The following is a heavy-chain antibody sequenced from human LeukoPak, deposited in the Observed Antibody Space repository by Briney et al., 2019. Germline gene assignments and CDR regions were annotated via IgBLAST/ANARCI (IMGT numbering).Heavy chain of an antibody. D-gene: IGHD3-3*01. V-gene: IGHV3-66*01. CDR3: ARGVPGFGVVFNGDRYGMDV. Sequence: PGGSLRLSCAASGFTVSSNYMSWVRQAPGKGLEWVSVIYSGGSTYYADSVKGRFTISRDNSKNTLYLQMNSLRAEDTAVYYCARGVPGFGVVFNGDRYGMDVWGQGTSVTVSS. CDR2: IYSGGST. J-gene: IGHJ6*02. CDR1: GFTVSSNY.